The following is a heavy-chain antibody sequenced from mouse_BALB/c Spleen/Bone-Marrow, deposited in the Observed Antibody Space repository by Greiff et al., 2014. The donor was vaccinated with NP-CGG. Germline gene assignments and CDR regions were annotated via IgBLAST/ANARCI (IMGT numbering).Heavy chain of an antibody. CDR2: IYPEKGNT. J-gene: IGHJ2*01. CDR1: GFNIKDYY. V-gene: IGHV14-1*02. Sequence: VQLQQSGAELVRPGALVKLSCKASGFNIKDYYLHWVKQGPEQGLEWIGWIYPEKGNTKYDPKFQGKASIIADTSSNTAYLQLSSLTSEDTAVYYCARGAWARGYFDYWGQGTTLTVSS. D-gene: IGHD4-1*01. CDR3: ARGAWARGYFDY.